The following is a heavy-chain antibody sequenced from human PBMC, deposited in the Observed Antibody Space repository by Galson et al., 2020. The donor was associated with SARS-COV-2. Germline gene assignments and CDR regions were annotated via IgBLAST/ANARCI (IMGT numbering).Heavy chain of an antibody. CDR2: VKSKTDGGTT. J-gene: IGHJ4*02. CDR1: GFTFSNAW. V-gene: IGHV3-15*01. Sequence: GESLKISCAASGFTFSNAWMSWVRQAPGKGLEWVGRVKSKTDGGTTDYAAPVKGRFIISRDDSKNTLYLKMDSLKTEDTAEYYCTWTTVTLTVDCGGQGTQVTIAS. D-gene: IGHD4-17*01. CDR3: TWTTVTLTVDC.